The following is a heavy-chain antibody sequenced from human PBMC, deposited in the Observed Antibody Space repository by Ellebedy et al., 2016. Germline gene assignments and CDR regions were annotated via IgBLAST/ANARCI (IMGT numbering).Heavy chain of an antibody. CDR3: VKSRDGYISHFDN. J-gene: IGHJ4*02. CDR1: GFAFDDYG. Sequence: SLKISXAVSGFAFDDYGIHWVRQAPGKGLEWVSGITWNGGIVGYADSVRGRFTISRDNAKKFLYLQMNSLRQEDSALYYCVKSRDGYISHFDNWGQGTLVTVSS. D-gene: IGHD5-24*01. V-gene: IGHV3-9*01. CDR2: ITWNGGIV.